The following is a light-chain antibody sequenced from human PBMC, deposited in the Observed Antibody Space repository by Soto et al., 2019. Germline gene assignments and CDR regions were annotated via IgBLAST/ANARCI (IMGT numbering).Light chain of an antibody. Sequence: QSALTQPASVSGSPGQSITISCTGTSSDVGGYNYVSWYQQPPGKAPKLMIYDVSNRASGVSNRFSGSKSGNTASLTISGRQAEDEADYYCSSYTSSSTLLYVFGTGTKVTVL. J-gene: IGLJ1*01. CDR1: SSDVGGYNY. CDR2: DVS. CDR3: SSYTSSSTLLYV. V-gene: IGLV2-14*01.